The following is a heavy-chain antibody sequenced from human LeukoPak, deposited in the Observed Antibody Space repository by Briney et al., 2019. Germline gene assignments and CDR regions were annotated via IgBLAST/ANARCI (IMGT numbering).Heavy chain of an antibody. CDR2: MYDGGRT. J-gene: IGHJ4*02. D-gene: IGHD5-18*01. CDR1: GYSISSHY. CDR3: ARFGGPYCYGDY. Sequence: SETLSLTCTVSGYSISSHYWSWVRQPPGKGLEWVGYMYDGGRTNYNPSLRSRVPISGDTSKNQASLKLSSVTAADTAVYYCARFGGPYCYGDYWGQGTLGTVSS. V-gene: IGHV4-59*11.